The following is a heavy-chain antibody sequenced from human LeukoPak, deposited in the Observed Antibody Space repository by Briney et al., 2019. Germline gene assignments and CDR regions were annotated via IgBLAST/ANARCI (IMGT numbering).Heavy chain of an antibody. CDR1: GFTFSSYG. V-gene: IGHV3-30*18. J-gene: IGHJ4*02. CDR2: ISYDGSNK. Sequence: PGGSLRLSCAASGFTFSSYGMHWVRQAPGKGLEWVAVISYDGSNKYYADSVKGRFTISRDNSKNTLYLQMNSLRAEDTAVYYCAKARSTSGGDYGIGYWGQGTLVTVSS. D-gene: IGHD2-21*02. CDR3: AKARSTSGGDYGIGY.